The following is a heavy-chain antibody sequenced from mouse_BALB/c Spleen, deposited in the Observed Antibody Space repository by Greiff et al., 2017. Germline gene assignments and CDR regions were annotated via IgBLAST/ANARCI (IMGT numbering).Heavy chain of an antibody. CDR2: INPSTGYT. D-gene: IGHD2-3*01. CDR3: ARCDGYYGYFDY. CDR1: GYTFTSYW. V-gene: IGHV1-7*01. J-gene: IGHJ2*01. Sequence: QVQLKESGAELAKPGASVKMSCKASGYTFTSYWMHWVKQRPGQGLEWIGYINPSTGYTEYNQKFKDKATLTADKSSSTAYMQLSSLTSEDSAVYYCARCDGYYGYFDYWGQGTTLTVSS.